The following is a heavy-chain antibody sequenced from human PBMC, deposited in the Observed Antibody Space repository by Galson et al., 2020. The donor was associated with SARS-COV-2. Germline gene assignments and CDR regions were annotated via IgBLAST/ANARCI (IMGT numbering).Heavy chain of an antibody. J-gene: IGHJ4*02. CDR2: IKQDGSEI. V-gene: IGHV3-7*01. CDR3: ATDGSRGFDS. D-gene: IGHD2-2*03. CDR1: GLMFSNSW. Sequence: PGGSLRLSCVASGLMFSNSWMSWVRQAPGKGLEGVANIKQDGSEIYYLDSVKGRFTISRDNSKNSVYLQMNSLRADDTAVYYCATDGSRGFDSWGQGTRVTVSS.